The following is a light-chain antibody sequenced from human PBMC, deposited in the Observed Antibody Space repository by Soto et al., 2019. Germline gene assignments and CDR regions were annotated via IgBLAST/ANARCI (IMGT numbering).Light chain of an antibody. CDR3: ATWDDSLNARGV. J-gene: IGLJ3*02. Sequence: QSVLTQTPSASGTPGQTVTISCSGSRSNIGNNAVSWYQQFPGTAPKLLIYKNNQRPSGVPDRFSGSKSGTSASLAISGLQSEDEAEYYCATWDDSLNARGVFGGGTELTVL. V-gene: IGLV1-44*01. CDR2: KNN. CDR1: RSNIGNNA.